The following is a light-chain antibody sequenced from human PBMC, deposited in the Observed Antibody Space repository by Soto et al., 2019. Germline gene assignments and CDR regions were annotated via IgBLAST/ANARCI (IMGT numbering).Light chain of an antibody. V-gene: IGLV2-14*01. J-gene: IGLJ1*01. CDR2: EVT. CDR3: SSHTSGSTRV. Sequence: QSALTQPASVSGSPGQSIAISCTGTSSDVGGYDYVSWYQQQPDKAPKLMIYEVTKRPSGVSNRFSGSKSGNTASLTISGLQSEHEADYYCSSHTSGSTRVFGTGTKLTVL. CDR1: SSDVGGYDY.